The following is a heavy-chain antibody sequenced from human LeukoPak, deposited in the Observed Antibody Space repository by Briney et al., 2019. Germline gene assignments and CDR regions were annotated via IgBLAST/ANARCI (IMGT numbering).Heavy chain of an antibody. CDR1: GGSFSGYY. J-gene: IGHJ5*02. Sequence: SETLSLTCAVYGGSFSGYYWSWIRQPPGKGLEWIGEINHSGSTNYNPSLKSRVTISVDTSKNQFSLKLSSVTAADTAVYYCARRRRYSYGFPTNWFDPWGQGTLVTVSS. D-gene: IGHD5-18*01. CDR3: ARRRRYSYGFPTNWFDP. CDR2: INHSGST. V-gene: IGHV4-34*01.